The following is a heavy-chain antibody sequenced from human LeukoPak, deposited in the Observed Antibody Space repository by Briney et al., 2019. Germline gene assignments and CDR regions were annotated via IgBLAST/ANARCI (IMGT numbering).Heavy chain of an antibody. CDR1: GFSFSSYA. CDR2: ISYDGNNE. V-gene: IGHV3-30*04. CDR3: ARNRGDYGSGKYFDY. J-gene: IGHJ4*02. D-gene: IGHD3-10*01. Sequence: GRSLRLSCAASGFSFSSYAMHWVRQVPGKGLEWVAFISYDGNNEYYADSVKGRFTISRDNSNNTLSLQMNRLRAEDTAVYYCARNRGDYGSGKYFDYWGQGTLVTVSS.